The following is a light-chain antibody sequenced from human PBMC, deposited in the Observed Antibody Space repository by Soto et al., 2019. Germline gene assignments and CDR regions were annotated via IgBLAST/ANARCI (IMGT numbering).Light chain of an antibody. J-gene: IGLJ1*01. CDR3: QSYGSSLSAYV. CDR2: SNN. Sequence: VLTRLASATRIDGGGGSITKNGSSSNIGSNTVNWYQQLPGTAPKLLIYSNNQRPSGVPDRFSGSKSGTSASLAITGLQAEDEADYCCQSYGSSLSAYVFGTGTKVTVL. CDR1: SSNIGSNT. V-gene: IGLV1-44*01.